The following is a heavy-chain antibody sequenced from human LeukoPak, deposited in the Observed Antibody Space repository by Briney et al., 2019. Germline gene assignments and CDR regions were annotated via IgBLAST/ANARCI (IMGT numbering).Heavy chain of an antibody. V-gene: IGHV4-59*08. CDR1: SGSISSYY. Sequence: SETLSLTCTVSSGSISSYYWSWIRQPPGKGLGWIGYIFYSGSTNYNPSLKSRVTILVDTSNNQLSLKLSSVTAADTAVYYCARHQYTSGWYGWFDPWGQGTLVTVSS. CDR3: ARHQYTSGWYGWFDP. D-gene: IGHD6-19*01. CDR2: IFYSGST. J-gene: IGHJ5*02.